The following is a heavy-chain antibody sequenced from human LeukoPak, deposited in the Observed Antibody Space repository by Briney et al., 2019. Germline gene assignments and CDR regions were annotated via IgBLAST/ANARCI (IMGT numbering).Heavy chain of an antibody. CDR1: GGSISSGDYY. V-gene: IGHV4-30-4*08. CDR2: IYYSGST. Sequence: PSQTLSLTCTLSGGSISSGDYYWSWIRQPPGKSLEWIGYIYYSGSTYYNPSLKSRVTISVDTSKTQFSLKLSSVTAADSVVYYCARDAKYYDILTGYYFDAFDIWGQGTMVTVPP. D-gene: IGHD3-9*01. J-gene: IGHJ3*02. CDR3: ARDAKYYDILTGYYFDAFDI.